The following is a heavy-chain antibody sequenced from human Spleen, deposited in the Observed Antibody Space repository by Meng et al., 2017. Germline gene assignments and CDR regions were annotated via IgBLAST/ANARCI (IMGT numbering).Heavy chain of an antibody. CDR2: ISGSGGST. CDR1: GFTFSSYA. D-gene: IGHD3-10*01. V-gene: IGHV3-23*01. Sequence: GGSLRLSCAASGFTFSSYAMSWVRQAPGKGLEWVSAISGSGGSTYYADSVKGRFTISRDNSKNTLYLQMNSLRAEDTAVYYCAKASTYYGSGTYYTYDYWGQGTVVTVSS. J-gene: IGHJ4*02. CDR3: AKASTYYGSGTYYTYDY.